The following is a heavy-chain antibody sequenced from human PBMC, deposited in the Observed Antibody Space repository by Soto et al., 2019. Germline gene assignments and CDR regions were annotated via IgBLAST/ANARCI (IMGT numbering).Heavy chain of an antibody. CDR1: GGSISRYY. CDR2: IYYSGST. Sequence: PSETLSLTCTVSGGSISRYYWSWILQPPGKGLEWIGYIYYSGSTNYNPSLKSRVTISVDTSKNQFSLKLSSVTAADTAVYYCARVRYGVLVPAAMSFDYWGQGTLVTVSS. D-gene: IGHD2-2*01. V-gene: IGHV4-59*01. J-gene: IGHJ4*02. CDR3: ARVRYGVLVPAAMSFDY.